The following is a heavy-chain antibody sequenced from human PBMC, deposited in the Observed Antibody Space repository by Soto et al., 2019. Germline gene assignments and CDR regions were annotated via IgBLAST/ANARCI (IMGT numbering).Heavy chain of an antibody. CDR2: IYYSGST. J-gene: IGHJ3*02. V-gene: IGHV4-31*03. D-gene: IGHD3-10*01. Sequence: SETLSLTCTVSGGSISSGGYYWSWIRQHPGKGLEWIGYIYYSGSTYYNPSLKSRVTISVDTSKNQFSLKLSSVTAADTAVYYCARVGITMVRGVIITGAFDIWGQGTMVTVSS. CDR1: GGSISSGGYY. CDR3: ARVGITMVRGVIITGAFDI.